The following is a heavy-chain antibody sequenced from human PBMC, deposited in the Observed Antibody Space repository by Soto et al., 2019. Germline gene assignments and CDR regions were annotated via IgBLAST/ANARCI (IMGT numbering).Heavy chain of an antibody. D-gene: IGHD3-22*01. J-gene: IGHJ1*01. CDR3: ARQSYYDGSGFIAYFQH. Sequence: QLQLQESDPGLVKPSETLSLCCTVSGGSISSRSYYWGWIRQPPGKGLEWIGTVYYSGSTYYNPSLKSRVTISVDTSKNEFSLKLSSVTAADTAVYFCARQSYYDGSGFIAYFQHWGQGTLVTVSS. CDR1: GGSISSRSYY. V-gene: IGHV4-39*01. CDR2: VYYSGST.